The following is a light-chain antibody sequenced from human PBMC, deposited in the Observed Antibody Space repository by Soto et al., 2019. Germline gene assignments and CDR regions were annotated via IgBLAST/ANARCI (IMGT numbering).Light chain of an antibody. CDR1: QSVLYSSNNKNY. J-gene: IGKJ1*01. CDR3: QQYYSTPQT. CDR2: WAS. V-gene: IGKV4-1*01. Sequence: DIVMTQSPDSLAVSLGERATINCKSSQSVLYSSNNKNYLAWYQQKPGQPPKSLIYWASTRESGVPDRFSGSGSGTDFTLTISRLQAEDVAVYYCQQYYSTPQTFGQGTKVEIK.